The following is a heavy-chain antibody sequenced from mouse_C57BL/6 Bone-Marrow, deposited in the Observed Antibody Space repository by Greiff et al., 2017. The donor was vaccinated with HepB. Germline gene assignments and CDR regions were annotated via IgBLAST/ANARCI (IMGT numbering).Heavy chain of an antibody. V-gene: IGHV8-8*01. CDR1: GFSLSTFGMG. Sequence: QVTLKVSGPGILQPSQTLSLTCSFSGFSLSTFGMGVGWIRQPSGKGLEWLAHIWWDDDKYYNPALKSRLTISKDTSKNQVFLKIANVDTADTATYYCARKAIYYGNYGGVGLDYWGQGTTLTVSS. CDR2: IWWDDDK. CDR3: ARKAIYYGNYGGVGLDY. J-gene: IGHJ2*01. D-gene: IGHD2-1*01.